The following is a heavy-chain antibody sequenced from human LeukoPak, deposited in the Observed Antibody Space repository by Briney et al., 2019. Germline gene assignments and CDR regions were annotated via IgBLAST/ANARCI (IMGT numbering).Heavy chain of an antibody. Sequence: ASVKVSCKPSGYTFTSYGISWVRQAPARGLKWMGWISPYNGNTNYAQKLKGRVTMTTDTSTSTAYMELRSLRSDDTAVYDCARAARSKVQLERREIDYWGQGTLITVSA. CDR1: GYTFTSYG. CDR3: ARAARSKVQLERREIDY. D-gene: IGHD1-1*01. J-gene: IGHJ4*02. CDR2: ISPYNGNT. V-gene: IGHV1-18*01.